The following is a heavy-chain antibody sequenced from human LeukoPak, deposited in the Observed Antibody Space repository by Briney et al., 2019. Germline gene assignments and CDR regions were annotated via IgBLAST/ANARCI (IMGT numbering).Heavy chain of an antibody. Sequence: PSETLSLTCAVYGGSFSGYYWSWIRQPPGKGLEWIGEINHSGSTNYNPSLKSRVTISVDTSKNQFSLKLSSVTAADTAVYYCARRPSHSSSWYIAYWGQGTLVTVSS. CDR2: INHSGST. CDR3: ARRPSHSSSWYIAY. D-gene: IGHD6-13*01. V-gene: IGHV4-34*01. J-gene: IGHJ4*02. CDR1: GGSFSGYY.